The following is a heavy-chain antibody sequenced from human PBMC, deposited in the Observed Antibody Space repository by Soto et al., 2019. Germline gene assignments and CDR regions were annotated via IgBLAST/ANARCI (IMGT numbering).Heavy chain of an antibody. Sequence: VASVKVSCKASGYTFASYTINWVRQAPGQGLELMGWISPYNGNANYAQKLQGRVTMTTXXXXXXAXMXLXXXGSDDTAVYYCAFVKFATATYY. CDR2: ISPYNGNA. J-gene: IGHJ6*01. CDR1: GYTFASYT. V-gene: IGHV1-18*04. CDR3: AFVKFATATYY. D-gene: IGHD1-1*01.